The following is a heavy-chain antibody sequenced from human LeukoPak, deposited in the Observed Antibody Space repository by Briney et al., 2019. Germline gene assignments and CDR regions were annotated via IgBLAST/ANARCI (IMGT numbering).Heavy chain of an antibody. CDR2: IYPSDSDT. Sequence: KPGESLKISCTGSGYSFTSYWIGWVRQTPGKGLEWMGSIYPSDSDTRNSPSFQGQVTISADKSSSTAYLQWSSLKASDPAMYYCALNRGWFDPWGQGTLVTVSS. CDR3: ALNRGWFDP. V-gene: IGHV5-51*01. D-gene: IGHD1-14*01. CDR1: GYSFTSYW. J-gene: IGHJ5*02.